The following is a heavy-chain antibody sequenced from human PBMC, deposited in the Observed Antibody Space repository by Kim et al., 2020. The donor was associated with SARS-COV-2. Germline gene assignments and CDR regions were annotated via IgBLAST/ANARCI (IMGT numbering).Heavy chain of an antibody. CDR3: ARSDCSSTSCPFGY. Sequence: GGSLRLSCAASGFTFSSYAMHWVRQAPGKGLEWVAVISYDGSNKYYADSVKGRFTISRDNSKNTLYLQMNSLRAEDTAVYYCARSDCSSTSCPFGYWGQGTLVTVSS. J-gene: IGHJ4*02. CDR1: GFTFSSYA. CDR2: ISYDGSNK. D-gene: IGHD2-2*01. V-gene: IGHV3-30-3*01.